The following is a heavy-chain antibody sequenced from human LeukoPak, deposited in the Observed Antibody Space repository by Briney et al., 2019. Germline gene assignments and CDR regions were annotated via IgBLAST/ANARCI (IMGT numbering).Heavy chain of an antibody. Sequence: ASVKVSCKASGYTFTSYFLHWVRQAPGQGLEWMGIINPSTGSTTYAQKFQGRVTLTRDTSTRTVYMELSSLRSEDTAVYYCAREANTAFDYWGQGTLVTVSS. D-gene: IGHD2/OR15-2a*01. CDR2: INPSTGST. V-gene: IGHV1-46*01. J-gene: IGHJ4*02. CDR3: AREANTAFDY. CDR1: GYTFTSYF.